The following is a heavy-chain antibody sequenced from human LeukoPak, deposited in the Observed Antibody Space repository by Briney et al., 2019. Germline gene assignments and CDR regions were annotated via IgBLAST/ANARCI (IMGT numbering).Heavy chain of an antibody. Sequence: GASVKVSCKASGYIFTDYYVHWVRQAPGQGLEWMGIINPGGGSTTYAQKFQGRVTMTRDTSTSTVYMELSSLRSEDTAIYYCARGGDNSYFDYWGQGTLVTVSS. D-gene: IGHD4-23*01. CDR2: INPGGGST. J-gene: IGHJ4*02. CDR3: ARGGDNSYFDY. CDR1: GYIFTDYY. V-gene: IGHV1-46*01.